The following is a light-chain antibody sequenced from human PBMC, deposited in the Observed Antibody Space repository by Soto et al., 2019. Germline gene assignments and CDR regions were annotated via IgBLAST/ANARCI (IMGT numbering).Light chain of an antibody. V-gene: IGLV1-44*01. Sequence: QSVLTQAPSASGTPGQRVTISCSGSSSNIGSKTVNWYQQLPGMAPKLLIFNNHQRPSGVPDRVSGSKSGTSASLAISGLQSEDEADYYCAAWDDSLNACVFGTGNKLTVL. CDR2: NNH. CDR3: AAWDDSLNACV. CDR1: SSNIGSKT. J-gene: IGLJ1*01.